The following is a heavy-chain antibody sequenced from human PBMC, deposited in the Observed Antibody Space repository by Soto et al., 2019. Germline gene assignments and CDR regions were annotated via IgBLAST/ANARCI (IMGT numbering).Heavy chain of an antibody. V-gene: IGHV3-30*18. CDR2: ISYDGSNK. Sequence: QVQLVESGGGVVQPGRSLRLSCAASGFTFSSYGMHWVRQAPGKGLEWVAGISYDGSNKYYADSVKGRFTISRDNSKNTLYLLTKSLRAEGTAVDYCAKVNARYYHSLSGCTDVDFWGQGTLV. J-gene: IGHJ4*02. CDR1: GFTFSSYG. D-gene: IGHD3-9*01. CDR3: AKVNARYYHSLSGCTDVDF.